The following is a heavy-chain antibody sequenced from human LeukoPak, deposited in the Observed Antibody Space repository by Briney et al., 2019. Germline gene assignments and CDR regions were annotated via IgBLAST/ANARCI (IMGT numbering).Heavy chain of an antibody. Sequence: GGSLRLSCAASGFNFSIYSMNWVRQAPGKGVEWVSYITRSSTTIYYADSVKGRFTISRDNAKNSLYLQMNSLRVEDTAVYYCASGYNSDSWGQGTLVIVSS. CDR1: GFNFSIYS. CDR2: ITRSSTTI. D-gene: IGHD1-20*01. V-gene: IGHV3-48*01. J-gene: IGHJ4*02. CDR3: ASGYNSDS.